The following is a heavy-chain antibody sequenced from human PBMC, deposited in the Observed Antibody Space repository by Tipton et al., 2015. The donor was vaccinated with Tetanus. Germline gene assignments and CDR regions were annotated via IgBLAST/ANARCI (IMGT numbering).Heavy chain of an antibody. V-gene: IGHV1-69*01. CDR3: AREAINSEDRRAFDV. D-gene: IGHD3-22*01. CDR1: GGTFSNYV. J-gene: IGHJ3*01. Sequence: QSGAEVKKPGSPVKVSCKSSGGTFSNYVFNWVRQAPGQGLEWMGGFSPIFRRPNYAQKFQGRVTISADESTSTAYMELRSLTSADTAIYYCAREAINSEDRRAFDVWGQGTMVTVSP. CDR2: FSPIFRRP.